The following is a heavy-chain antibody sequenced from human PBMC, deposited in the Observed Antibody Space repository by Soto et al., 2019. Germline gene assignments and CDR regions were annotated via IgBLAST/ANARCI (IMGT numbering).Heavy chain of an antibody. D-gene: IGHD4-17*01. J-gene: IGHJ4*02. Sequence: QVQLQESGPGLVKPSGTLSLTCAVSGGSISSSYWWSWVRQPPGKGLEWIGEIYHSGSTNYSPSLTSRVTISLAKSKNQSSLNLSSVTAADTAVYYCARGGDYRFDYWGQGSLVTVSS. CDR3: ARGGDYRFDY. CDR2: IYHSGST. V-gene: IGHV4-4*02. CDR1: GGSISSSYW.